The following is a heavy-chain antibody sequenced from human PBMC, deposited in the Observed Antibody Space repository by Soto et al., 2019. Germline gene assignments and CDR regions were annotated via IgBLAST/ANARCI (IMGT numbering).Heavy chain of an antibody. V-gene: IGHV4-31*03. CDR1: GGSISSGVYY. J-gene: IGHJ4*02. Sequence: SETLSLTCTVSGGSISSGVYYWSWIRQHPGKGLEWIGYISHIGITSYNPSLKSRVTISVDTSKNQFSLNLNSVTAADTAVYYCARGVLYWGQGTLVTVSS. CDR3: ARGVLY. CDR2: ISHIGIT.